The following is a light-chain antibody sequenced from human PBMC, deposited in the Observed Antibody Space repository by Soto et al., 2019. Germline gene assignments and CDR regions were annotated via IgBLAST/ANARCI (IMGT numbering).Light chain of an antibody. CDR3: CSYAGNNIFV. J-gene: IGLJ1*01. V-gene: IGLV2-23*01. CDR1: SSDVGTYYF. Sequence: HSVLTQPASVSGSLGQSITISCTGGSSDVGTYYFVSWYQQHPGKVPKLMIYEGTKRPSGVSDRFSGSKSGNTASMTISGLQAEDEANYYCCSYAGNNIFVFGTGTKVTV. CDR2: EGT.